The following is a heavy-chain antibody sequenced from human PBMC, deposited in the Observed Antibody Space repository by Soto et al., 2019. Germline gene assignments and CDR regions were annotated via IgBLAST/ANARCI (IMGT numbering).Heavy chain of an antibody. CDR3: AHSSTDLNHAMDV. Sequence: QITLKESGPTLVKPTQTLTLTCAFSGLSLTTNGMSVGWVRQPPGKALEWLALIYWDDDKRYSPSLKSTLTISRDTAKNQVVLTMTNMDPVDTATYYCAHSSTDLNHAMDVWGQGTTVSVSS. J-gene: IGHJ6*02. CDR2: IYWDDDK. CDR1: GLSLTTNGMS. D-gene: IGHD3-3*01. V-gene: IGHV2-5*02.